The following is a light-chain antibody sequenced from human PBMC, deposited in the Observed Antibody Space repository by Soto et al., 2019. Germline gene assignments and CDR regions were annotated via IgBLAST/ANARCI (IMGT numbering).Light chain of an antibody. Sequence: EIILTQSPATLYVSPGERATLSCRASQSLTSNLAWYQQRPGQAPRLLIYDTSTRATDIPARFSGSGSGTEFTLTIASLQPEDFAVYYCQQYNHWPRMLSFGGGTKVDIK. CDR3: QQYNHWPRMLS. V-gene: IGKV3-15*01. CDR2: DTS. J-gene: IGKJ4*01. CDR1: QSLTSN.